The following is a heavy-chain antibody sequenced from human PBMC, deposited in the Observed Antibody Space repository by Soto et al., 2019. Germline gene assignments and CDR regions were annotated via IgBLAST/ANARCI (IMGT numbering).Heavy chain of an antibody. CDR2: IYYSGST. V-gene: IGHV4-39*02. CDR1: GGSISSSSYY. Sequence: PSETLSLTCTVSGGSISSSSYYWGWIRQPPGKGLEWIGSIYYSGSTYYNPSLKSRVTISVDTSKNHFSLKLSSVTAADTAVYYWARLPYSTAPRIAPNWFEPWGQGTLVSVST. CDR3: ARLPYSTAPRIAPNWFEP. D-gene: IGHD6-13*01. J-gene: IGHJ5*02.